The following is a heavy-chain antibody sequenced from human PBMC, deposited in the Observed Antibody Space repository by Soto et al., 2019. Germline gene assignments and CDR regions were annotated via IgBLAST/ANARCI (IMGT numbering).Heavy chain of an antibody. J-gene: IGHJ6*02. CDR2: INAGNGNT. Sequence: ASVKVSCKASGYTFTSYAMHWVRQAPGQRLEWMGWINAGNGNTKYSQKIQGRVTITRDTSASTANMELSSLRSEDTAFYYCARIGIAAPPYYYYGMDVWGQGTTVTVSS. CDR1: GYTFTSYA. V-gene: IGHV1-3*01. CDR3: ARIGIAAPPYYYYGMDV. D-gene: IGHD6-6*01.